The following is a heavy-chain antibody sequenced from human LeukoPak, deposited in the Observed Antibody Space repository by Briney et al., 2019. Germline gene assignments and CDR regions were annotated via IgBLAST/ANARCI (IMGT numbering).Heavy chain of an antibody. D-gene: IGHD2-2*01. CDR3: ARDAMSRTADY. Sequence: GGSLRLSCAASGFTFSSYWMSWVRQAPGKGLEWVGNIKQDGSETYFVDSVKGRFTISRDNAKNSLYLQMNSLRAEDTAVYCCARDAMSRTADYWGQGTLVTVSS. CDR2: IKQDGSET. V-gene: IGHV3-7*01. CDR1: GFTFSSYW. J-gene: IGHJ4*02.